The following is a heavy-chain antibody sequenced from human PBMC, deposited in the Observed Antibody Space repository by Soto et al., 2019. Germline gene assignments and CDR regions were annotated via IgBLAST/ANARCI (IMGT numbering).Heavy chain of an antibody. CDR2: IIPIFGTA. J-gene: IGHJ3*02. Sequence: ASVKVSCKASGGTFSSYAVSWVRQAPGQGLEWMGGIIPIFGTANYAQKFQGRVTITADESTSTAYMELSSLRSEDTAVYYCARSSRRDGYNDDAFDIWGQGTMVTVSS. D-gene: IGHD5-12*01. V-gene: IGHV1-69*13. CDR1: GGTFSSYA. CDR3: ARSSRRDGYNDDAFDI.